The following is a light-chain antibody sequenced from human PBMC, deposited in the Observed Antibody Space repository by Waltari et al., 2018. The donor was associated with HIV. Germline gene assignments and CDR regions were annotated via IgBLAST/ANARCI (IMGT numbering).Light chain of an antibody. CDR3: QQYNKYAT. V-gene: IGKV1-5*03. Sequence: KLLIYTASRLESGVPSRFSGSGSGTEFSLTISSLQPDDVATYYCQQYNKYATFGQGTTVEIK. CDR2: TAS. J-gene: IGKJ1*01.